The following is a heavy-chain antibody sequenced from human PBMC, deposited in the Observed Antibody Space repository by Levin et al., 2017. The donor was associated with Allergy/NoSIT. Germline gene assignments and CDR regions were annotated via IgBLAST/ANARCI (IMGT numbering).Heavy chain of an antibody. Sequence: SCAASGFTFDDYAMHWVRQAPGKGLEWVSGISWNSGSIGYADSVKGRFTISRDNAKNSLYLQMNSLRAEDTALYYCAKEPVLGYYGMDVWGQGTTVTVSS. J-gene: IGHJ6*02. CDR2: ISWNSGSI. CDR1: GFTFDDYA. CDR3: AKEPVLGYYGMDV. V-gene: IGHV3-9*01. D-gene: IGHD2-8*01.